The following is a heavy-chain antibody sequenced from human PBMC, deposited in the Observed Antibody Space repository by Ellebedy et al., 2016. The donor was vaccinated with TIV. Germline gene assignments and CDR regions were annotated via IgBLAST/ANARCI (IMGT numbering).Heavy chain of an antibody. CDR3: ARHNSAGDF. V-gene: IGHV5-10-1*01. Sequence: GESLKISCKISGYRFSDYYIIWVRQGPGKGLEWMGRIDPNDSAATYGPAFQGHVIMSTDKSINTAYLQWSSLKASDTAMYYCARHNSAGDFWGQGTQVTVSS. J-gene: IGHJ1*01. CDR2: IDPNDSAA. D-gene: IGHD1-20*01. CDR1: GYRFSDYY.